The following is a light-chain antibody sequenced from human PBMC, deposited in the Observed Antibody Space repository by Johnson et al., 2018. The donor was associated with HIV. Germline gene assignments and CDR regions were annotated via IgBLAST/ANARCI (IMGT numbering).Light chain of an antibody. Sequence: QSVLMQPPSVSAAPGQKLTISCSGSSYNIGNNYVSWYQQLPGTAPKLLIYDNNKRPSGIPDRFSGSKSGTSATLGITGLQTGDEADYYCGTWDSSLSVYVFGTWTKVTVL. V-gene: IGLV1-51*01. CDR3: GTWDSSLSVYV. CDR1: SYNIGNNY. J-gene: IGLJ1*01. CDR2: DNN.